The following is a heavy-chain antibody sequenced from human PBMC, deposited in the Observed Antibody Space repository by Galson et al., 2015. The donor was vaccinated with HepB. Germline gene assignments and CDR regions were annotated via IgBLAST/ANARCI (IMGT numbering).Heavy chain of an antibody. D-gene: IGHD2-21*01. V-gene: IGHV1-69*13. CDR1: GGTFSSYA. CDR2: IIPIFGTA. J-gene: IGHJ6*03. Sequence: SVKVSCKASGGTFSSYAISWVRQAPGQGLEWMGGIIPIFGTANYAQKFQGRVTITADESTSTAYMELSSLRSEDTAVYYCARGVVVVIENYYYMDVWGKGTTVTVSS. CDR3: ARGVVVVIENYYYMDV.